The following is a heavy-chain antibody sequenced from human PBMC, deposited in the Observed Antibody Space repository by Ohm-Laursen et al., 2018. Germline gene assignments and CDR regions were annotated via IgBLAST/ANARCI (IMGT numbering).Heavy chain of an antibody. V-gene: IGHV4-61*01. Sequence: PSQTLSLTCSISGGSISSSSYYWSWIRQPPGKGLEWIGYIYYSGSTNYNPSLKSRVTISVDTSKNQFSLKLSSVTAADTAVYYCARFSSPYSSNWFDPWGQGTLVTVSS. J-gene: IGHJ5*02. CDR2: IYYSGST. CDR3: ARFSSPYSSNWFDP. D-gene: IGHD2-15*01. CDR1: GGSISSSSYY.